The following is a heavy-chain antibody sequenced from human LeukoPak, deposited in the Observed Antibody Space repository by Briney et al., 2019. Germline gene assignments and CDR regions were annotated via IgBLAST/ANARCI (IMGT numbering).Heavy chain of an antibody. CDR3: AKESDKWELLRGAFDY. J-gene: IGHJ4*02. CDR2: ISWNSGSI. D-gene: IGHD1-26*01. V-gene: IGHV3-9*03. Sequence: PGGSLRLSCAASGFTFDDYAMHWVRQAPGKGLEWVSGISWNSGSIGYADSVKGRFTIYRDNAKNSLYLQMNSLRAEDMALYYCAKESDKWELLRGAFDYWGQGTLVTVSS. CDR1: GFTFDDYA.